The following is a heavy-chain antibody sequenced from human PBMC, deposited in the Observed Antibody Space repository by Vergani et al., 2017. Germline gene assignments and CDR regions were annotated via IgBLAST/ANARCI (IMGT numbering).Heavy chain of an antibody. V-gene: IGHV1-18*01. Sequence: QVQLVQSGAEVKKPGASVKVSCKASGYTFTSYGISWVRQAPGQGLEWMGWISAYNGNTNYAQKLQGRVTMTTDTSTRTAYMELRSLRSDDTAVEYCGGDLLGDGRSTSCYTGGWFEPWGQGTLVTVSS. CDR1: GYTFTSYG. J-gene: IGHJ5*02. D-gene: IGHD2-2*02. CDR2: ISAYNGNT. CDR3: GGDLLGDGRSTSCYTGGWFEP.